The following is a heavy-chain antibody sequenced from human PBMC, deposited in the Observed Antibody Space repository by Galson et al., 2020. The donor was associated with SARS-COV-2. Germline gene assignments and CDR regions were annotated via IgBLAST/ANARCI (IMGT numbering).Heavy chain of an antibody. CDR3: TLSGFEGAKIFPFEP. D-gene: IGHD6-25*01. CDR2: VRSIRNNYTT. J-gene: IGHJ5*02. Sequence: GESLKISCAASGFIFSGPAIHWVRQSPGKGLEWIGRVRSIRNNYTTTYGASVKGRFTISRDDSKNMAYLEMNSLKIEDTAMYFCTLSGFEGAKIFPFEPWGQGTLVVVSS. V-gene: IGHV3-73*01. CDR1: GFIFSGPA.